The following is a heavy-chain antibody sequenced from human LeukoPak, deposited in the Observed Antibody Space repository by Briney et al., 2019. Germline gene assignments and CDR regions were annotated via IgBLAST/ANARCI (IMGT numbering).Heavy chain of an antibody. CDR1: GGSINSITNY. CDR3: ARGGSYLSAFDI. CDR2: IYYSGST. Sequence: PSETLSLTCTVSGGSINSITNYWGWIRQPPGKGLDWIGSIYYSGSTYYNPSLKSRVTISIDTSKNQFSLKLNSLTAADTAVYYCARGGSYLSAFDIWGQGTMVTVSS. D-gene: IGHD1-26*01. J-gene: IGHJ3*02. V-gene: IGHV4-39*07.